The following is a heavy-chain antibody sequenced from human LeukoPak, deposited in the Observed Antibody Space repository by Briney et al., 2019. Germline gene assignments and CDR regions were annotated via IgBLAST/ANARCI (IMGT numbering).Heavy chain of an antibody. V-gene: IGHV3-7*01. Sequence: GGSLRLSCAASGFTFTSYWMGWVRQAAGKGLERVAYINGDGSAKDYVDSVKGRFTISRDNAENSLYLQMDSLIAEDTAVYYCARYSSGWYFDYWGQGTLVTVSS. J-gene: IGHJ4*02. CDR3: ARYSSGWYFDY. D-gene: IGHD6-19*01. CDR2: INGDGSAK. CDR1: GFTFTSYW.